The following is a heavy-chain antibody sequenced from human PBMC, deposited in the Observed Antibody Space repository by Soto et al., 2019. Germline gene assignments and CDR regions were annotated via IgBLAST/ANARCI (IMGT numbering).Heavy chain of an antibody. CDR2: VYTTGST. V-gene: IGHV4-4*07. CDR1: GGSINTYY. J-gene: IGHJ5*02. D-gene: IGHD3-3*01. CDR3: ARDFNFTFDDFAXXXWNFDX. Sequence: PSETLSLTCTVTGGSINTYYWSWIRQSAGKGLEWIGRVYTTGSTNYNPSLKSRVTISVDTSGNQFSLSLRSVTAADTAVYYCARDFNFTFDDFAXXXWNFDXWGQGXLVTVSS.